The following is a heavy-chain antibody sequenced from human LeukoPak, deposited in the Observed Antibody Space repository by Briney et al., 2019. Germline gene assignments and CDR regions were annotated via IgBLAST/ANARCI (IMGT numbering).Heavy chain of an antibody. V-gene: IGHV1-8*01. D-gene: IGHD6-19*01. CDR1: GYTFTGYD. CDR2: MRPNSSNT. Sequence: ASVKVSCKASGYTFTGYDINWVRQATGQGLEWMGWMRPNSSNTGYAQKFQGRVTMTRDTSMSTAYMELSTLSSDDTAVYYCARALSGCVLCFDYWGQGSLVTVSS. J-gene: IGHJ4*02. CDR3: ARALSGCVLCFDY.